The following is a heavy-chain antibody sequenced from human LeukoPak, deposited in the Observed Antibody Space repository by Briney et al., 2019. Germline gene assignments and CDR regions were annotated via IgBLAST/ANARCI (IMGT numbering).Heavy chain of an antibody. V-gene: IGHV4-59*01. CDR2: IFYSGRT. J-gene: IGHJ5*02. D-gene: IGHD4-23*01. CDR3: ARVAYGGSWFDP. Sequence: SETLSLTCTVSGDSINNDYWSWIRQPPGKGLEWIGYIFYSGRTTYNPSLKSPVTISIDTSKNQFSLMVMSVTAADTAVYYCARVAYGGSWFDPWGQGTLVTVSS. CDR1: GDSINNDY.